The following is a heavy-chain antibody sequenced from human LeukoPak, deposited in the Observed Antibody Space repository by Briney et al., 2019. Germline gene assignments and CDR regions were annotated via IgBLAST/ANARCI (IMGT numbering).Heavy chain of an antibody. Sequence: GASVKVSCKASGYTFTSYDINWVRQATGQGLEWMGWISAYNGNTNYAQKLQGRVTMTTDTSTSTAYMELRSLRSDDTAVYYCARGMFCGGDCYGDDYWGQGTLVTVSS. CDR2: ISAYNGNT. V-gene: IGHV1-18*01. CDR1: GYTFTSYD. CDR3: ARGMFCGGDCYGDDY. D-gene: IGHD2-21*01. J-gene: IGHJ4*02.